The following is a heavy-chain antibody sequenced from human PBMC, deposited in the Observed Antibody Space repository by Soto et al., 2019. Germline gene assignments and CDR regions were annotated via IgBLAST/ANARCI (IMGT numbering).Heavy chain of an antibody. V-gene: IGHV3-33*01. D-gene: IGHD4-4*01. CDR1: GFTFSSHA. Sequence: QVQVVESGGGVVQPGRSLRISCTVSGFTFSSHAMHWVSQAPGKGLEWVAQIWYDGSNKYYADSVKGRFTISRDNSKNTMYVQMDSLRVEDTAVYYCARDGQSLAPYALDVWGQGTSVTVSS. J-gene: IGHJ6*02. CDR3: ARDGQSLAPYALDV. CDR2: IWYDGSNK.